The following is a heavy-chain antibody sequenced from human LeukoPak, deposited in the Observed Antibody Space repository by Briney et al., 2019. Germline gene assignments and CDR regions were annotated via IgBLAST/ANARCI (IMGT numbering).Heavy chain of an antibody. J-gene: IGHJ4*02. CDR3: AREVLKGIDY. D-gene: IGHD2-8*01. Sequence: GGSLRLSCAASGFTFSSYSMTWVRQAPGKGREWVSSISSSSSYIYYADSVKGRFTISRDNAKNSLYLQMNSLRAEDTAVYYCAREVLKGIDYWGQGTLVTVSS. CDR1: GFTFSSYS. V-gene: IGHV3-21*01. CDR2: ISSSSSYI.